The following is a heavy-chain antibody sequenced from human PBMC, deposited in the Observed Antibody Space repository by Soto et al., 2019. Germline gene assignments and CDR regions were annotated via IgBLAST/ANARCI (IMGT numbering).Heavy chain of an antibody. V-gene: IGHV4-38-2*01. CDR3: ARGRDSNYYYGLDV. D-gene: IGHD4-4*01. Sequence: SETLSLTCAVSGYSISSGYYWGFIRQPPGKGLEWVGSIFHSGSTYYNPSLKSRITISIDTSENQFSLRLSSVTAADTAVYYCARGRDSNYYYGLDVWGQGTTVTVSS. J-gene: IGHJ6*02. CDR2: IFHSGST. CDR1: GYSISSGYY.